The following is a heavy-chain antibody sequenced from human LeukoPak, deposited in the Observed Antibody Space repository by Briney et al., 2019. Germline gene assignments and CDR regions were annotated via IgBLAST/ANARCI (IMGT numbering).Heavy chain of an antibody. Sequence: GGSLRFSCAASGFTFSSYWMDWVRQAPGKGLMWVSRIKNDGSDTGYADSVKGRLTISRDNAKNTLYLQINSLRAEDTAVYYCVRDIAGLGYWGQGTLVTVSS. CDR2: IKNDGSDT. D-gene: IGHD2-21*01. J-gene: IGHJ4*02. V-gene: IGHV3-74*01. CDR1: GFTFSSYW. CDR3: VRDIAGLGY.